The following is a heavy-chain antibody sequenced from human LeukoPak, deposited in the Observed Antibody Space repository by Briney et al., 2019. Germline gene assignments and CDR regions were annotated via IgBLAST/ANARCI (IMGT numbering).Heavy chain of an antibody. CDR3: VRLRRNSDTSGFYYYYDY. V-gene: IGHV3-21*01. CDR1: GYTFSSYS. D-gene: IGHD3-22*01. Sequence: GGSLRLSCAASGYTFSSYSINWVRQAPGKGLEWVSSISVRSNYIYYADSVRGRFSISRDDARDPLYLQMNSLRAEDTAVYYCVRLRRNSDTSGFYYYYDYWGQGTLVTVSS. J-gene: IGHJ4*02. CDR2: ISVRSNYI.